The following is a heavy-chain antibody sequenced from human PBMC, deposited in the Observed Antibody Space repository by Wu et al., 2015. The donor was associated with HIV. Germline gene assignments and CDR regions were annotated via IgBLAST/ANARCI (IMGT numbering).Heavy chain of an antibody. Sequence: QVQLVQSGAEVKKPGASVKVSCKVSGYTLTELSMHWVRQAPGKGLEWMGGFDPEDGETIYAQKFQGRVTMTEDTSTDTAYMELSSLRSEDTAVYYCATVNWGSTNPLDAFDIWGQGTMVTVS. CDR3: ATVNWGSTNPLDAFDI. V-gene: IGHV1-24*01. J-gene: IGHJ3*02. CDR2: FDPEDGET. D-gene: IGHD7-27*01. CDR1: GYTLTELS.